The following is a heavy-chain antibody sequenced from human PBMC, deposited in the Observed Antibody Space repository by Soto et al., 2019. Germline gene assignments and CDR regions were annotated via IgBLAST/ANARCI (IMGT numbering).Heavy chain of an antibody. CDR3: ARGGTYYDFWSGYLSPIGNWFDP. Sequence: SETLSLTCTVSGGSISSYYWSWIRQPPGKGLEWIGYIYYSGSTNYNPSLKSRVTISVDTSKNQFSLKLSSVTAADTAVYYCARGGTYYDFWSGYLSPIGNWFDPWXQGTLVTVSS. CDR2: IYYSGST. CDR1: GGSISSYY. V-gene: IGHV4-59*01. D-gene: IGHD3-3*01. J-gene: IGHJ5*02.